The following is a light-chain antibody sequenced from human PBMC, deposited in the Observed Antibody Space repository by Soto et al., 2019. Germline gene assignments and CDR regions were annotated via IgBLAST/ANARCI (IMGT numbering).Light chain of an antibody. CDR1: SSDVGGYNY. CDR2: DVS. V-gene: IGLV2-14*03. CDR3: SSYTSSSAGV. Sequence: QSALTQPASVSGSPGQSITISCTGTSSDVGGYNYVSWYQQHPGKAPKLMIYDVSYRPSGVSNRFSGPKSGNTASLTISGLQAEDEADYYCSSYTSSSAGVFGGGTQLTVL. J-gene: IGLJ7*01.